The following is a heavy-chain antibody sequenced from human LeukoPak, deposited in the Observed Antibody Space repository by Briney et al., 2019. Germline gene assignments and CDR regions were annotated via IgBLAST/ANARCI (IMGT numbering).Heavy chain of an antibody. D-gene: IGHD6-13*01. J-gene: IGHJ5*02. V-gene: IGHV4-61*02. CDR2: IYTSGST. CDR3: ARRIAAAPMSWFDP. CDR1: GGSISSGSYY. Sequence: SETLSLTCTVSGGSISSGSYYWSWIRQPAGKGLEWIGRIYTSGSTNYDPSLKSRVTISVDTSKNQFSLKLSSVTAADTAVYYCARRIAAAPMSWFDPWGQGTLVTVSS.